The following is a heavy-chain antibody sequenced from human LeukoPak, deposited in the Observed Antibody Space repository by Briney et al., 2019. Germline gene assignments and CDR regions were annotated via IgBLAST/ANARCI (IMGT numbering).Heavy chain of an antibody. CDR2: IYCSGST. CDR1: GGSISSYY. Sequence: SETLSLTCTVSGGSISSYYWSWIRQPPGKGLEWIGYIYCSGSTNYNPSLKSRVTISVDTSKNRFSLKLSSVTAADTAVYYCARDSGSDWLLPNWYFDLWGRGTLVTVSS. CDR3: ARDSGSDWLLPNWYFDL. V-gene: IGHV4-59*01. J-gene: IGHJ2*01. D-gene: IGHD3-9*01.